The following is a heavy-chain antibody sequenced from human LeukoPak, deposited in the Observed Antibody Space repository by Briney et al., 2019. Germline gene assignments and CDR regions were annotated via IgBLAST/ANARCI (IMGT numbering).Heavy chain of an antibody. CDR1: GYTFTNYG. Sequence: GASVKVSCKASGYTFTNYGISRVRQAPGQGLEWMGWISGYNGNTNYAQKSQGRVTMTTDTSTNAAHMELRSLRSDDTAVYYCARDCGYQCLFDYWGQGTLVTVSS. D-gene: IGHD5-12*01. CDR2: ISGYNGNT. V-gene: IGHV1-18*01. CDR3: ARDCGYQCLFDY. J-gene: IGHJ4*02.